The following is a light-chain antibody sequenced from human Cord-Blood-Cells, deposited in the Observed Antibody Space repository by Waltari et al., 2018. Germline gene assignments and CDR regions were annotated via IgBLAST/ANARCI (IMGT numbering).Light chain of an antibody. J-gene: IGKJ1*01. CDR2: KAS. Sequence: GDRVTITCRASQSISSWLAWYQQKPGKAPKLLIYKASSLESGVPSRFSGSGSGTEFTLTISSLQPEDFATYYCLKTFGQGTKVEIK. CDR3: LKT. V-gene: IGKV1-5*03. CDR1: QSISSW.